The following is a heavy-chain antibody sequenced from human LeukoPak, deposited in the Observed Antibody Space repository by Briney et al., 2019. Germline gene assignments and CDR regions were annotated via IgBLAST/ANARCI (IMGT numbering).Heavy chain of an antibody. CDR3: ARVGLLHYPMDY. J-gene: IGHJ4*02. CDR2: ISWNSGSI. Sequence: GGSLRLSCAASGSTFDDYTMHWVRQAPGKGLEWVSGISWNSGSIGYADSVKGRFTISRDNAKNSLYLQMNSLRSEDTAVYYCARVGLLHYPMDYWGRGTLLTVSS. D-gene: IGHD1-26*01. V-gene: IGHV3-9*01. CDR1: GSTFDDYT.